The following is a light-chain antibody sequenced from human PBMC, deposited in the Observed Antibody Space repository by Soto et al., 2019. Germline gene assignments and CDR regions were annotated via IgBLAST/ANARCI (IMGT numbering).Light chain of an antibody. J-gene: IGKJ4*01. CDR2: DAS. V-gene: IGKV1-5*01. CDR1: QSVNKW. Sequence: DIQMPQSPSTLSASVGDRVTITCRASQSVNKWLAWFQQKPGKVPKLLIFDASTLQTGVPSRFGGGGSGTEFTLTISSLQPDDFATYYCQQYNSYSLTVGGGTKVDIK. CDR3: QQYNSYSLT.